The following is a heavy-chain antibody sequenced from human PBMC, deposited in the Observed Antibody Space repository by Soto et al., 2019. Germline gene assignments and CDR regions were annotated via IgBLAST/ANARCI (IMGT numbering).Heavy chain of an antibody. Sequence: EVQLVESGGGLVQPGGSLKLSCAASGSPFSASALHWVGHASGKGLGWVGRFKSKGKIYATTYPASVKGRSTISRDDSKKTAYLQMNSLKTEDTAVYYCIRFSRSLSWYFDLWGRGTLVTVSS. CDR2: FKSKGKIYAT. V-gene: IGHV3-73*02. CDR3: IRFSRSLSWYFDL. D-gene: IGHD3-16*02. CDR1: GSPFSASA. J-gene: IGHJ2*01.